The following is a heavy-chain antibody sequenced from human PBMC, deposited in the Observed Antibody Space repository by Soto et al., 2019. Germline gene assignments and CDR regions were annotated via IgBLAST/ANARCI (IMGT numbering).Heavy chain of an antibody. D-gene: IGHD3-22*01. CDR3: AREPYYYDSSGYPELGYFDY. CDR2: IYYSGST. J-gene: IGHJ4*02. Sequence: PSETLSLTCTVPGGSISSGGYYWSWIRQHPGKGLEWIGYIYYSGSTYYNPSLKSRVTISVDTSKNQFSLKLSSVTAADTAVYYCAREPYYYDSSGYPELGYFDYWGQGTLVTVSS. CDR1: GGSISSGGYY. V-gene: IGHV4-31*03.